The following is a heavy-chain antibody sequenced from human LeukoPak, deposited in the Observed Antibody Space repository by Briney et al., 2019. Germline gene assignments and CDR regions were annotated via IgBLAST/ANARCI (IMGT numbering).Heavy chain of an antibody. J-gene: IGHJ5*02. CDR3: ARGHDYGGNDHNWFDP. CDR2: IIPIFGTA. V-gene: IGHV1-69*05. Sequence: SVKVSCKASGDTFSSYAISWVRQAPGQGLEGMGRIIPIFGTANYAQKFQGRVTITTDESTSTAYMELSSLRSEDTAVYYCARGHDYGGNDHNWFDPWGQGTLVTVSS. CDR1: GDTFSSYA. D-gene: IGHD4-23*01.